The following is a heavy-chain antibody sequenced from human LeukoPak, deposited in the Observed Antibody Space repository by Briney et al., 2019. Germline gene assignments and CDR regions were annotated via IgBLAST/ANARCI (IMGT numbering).Heavy chain of an antibody. CDR1: GFTFSSYA. D-gene: IGHD6-13*01. V-gene: IGHV3-23*01. CDR2: IGGSGGST. Sequence: GGSLRLSCAASGFTFSSYAMSWVRQAPGKGLEWVSAIGGSGGSTYYADSVKGRFTISRDNSKNTLYLQMNSLRAEDTAVYYCAKDHYSSSWALFDYWGQGTLVTVSS. J-gene: IGHJ4*02. CDR3: AKDHYSSSWALFDY.